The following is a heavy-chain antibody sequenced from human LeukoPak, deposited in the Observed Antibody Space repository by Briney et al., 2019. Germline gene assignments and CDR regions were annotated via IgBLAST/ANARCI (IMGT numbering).Heavy chain of an antibody. Sequence: GDSVKVSCKASGYTFTNHDINWVRQATGQGLEWMGWMNPNSGNTGYAQKFQGRITMTRDTSISTAYMELSSLTSEDTAIYFCATYSGSSGRGVDPWGQGALVTVSS. CDR3: ATYSGSSGRGVDP. D-gene: IGHD6-13*01. J-gene: IGHJ5*02. CDR1: GYTFTNHD. CDR2: MNPNSGNT. V-gene: IGHV1-8*01.